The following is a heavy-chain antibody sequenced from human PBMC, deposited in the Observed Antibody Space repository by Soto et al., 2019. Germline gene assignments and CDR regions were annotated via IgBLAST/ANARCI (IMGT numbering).Heavy chain of an antibody. J-gene: IGHJ5*02. D-gene: IGHD2-21*02. V-gene: IGHV3-74*01. CDR1: GFNFSNHW. CDR2: STSDGKSK. CDR3: ARESGDWPLNWFDP. Sequence: PGGSRRLSCAASGFNFSNHWMHWVRQRPGEGLVWVSRSTSDGKSKAYAESVKGRFAISRDNAKNTLYPQMNGLTAEDTAVYYCARESGDWPLNWFDPWGLGTLVTVSS.